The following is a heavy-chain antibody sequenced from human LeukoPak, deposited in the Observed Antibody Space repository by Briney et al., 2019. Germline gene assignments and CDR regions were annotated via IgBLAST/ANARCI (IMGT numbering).Heavy chain of an antibody. Sequence: TGGSLRLSCAASGFTFSSYAMSWVRQAPGKGLEWVSAISGSGGSTYYADSVKGRFTVSRDNSRNTLDLQLNSLRADDTAVYYCAKGFQTYGELSFDGWGQGTLVTVSS. V-gene: IGHV3-23*01. CDR2: ISGSGGST. J-gene: IGHJ4*02. CDR1: GFTFSSYA. CDR3: AKGFQTYGELSFDG. D-gene: IGHD4-17*01.